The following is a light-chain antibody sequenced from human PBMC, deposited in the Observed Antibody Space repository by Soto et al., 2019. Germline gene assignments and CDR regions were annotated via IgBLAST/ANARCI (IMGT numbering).Light chain of an antibody. Sequence: EIVLTQSPATPSLSPDERATLTCRASQRVRSYFTWYQQKPGQTPRLLIYDTFNRATGIPARFSGSVSGTDFTLTISILEPEEFAVYYCQQRGNWPQTFGPGTKVDIK. CDR2: DTF. J-gene: IGKJ3*01. CDR3: QQRGNWPQT. CDR1: QRVRSY. V-gene: IGKV3-11*01.